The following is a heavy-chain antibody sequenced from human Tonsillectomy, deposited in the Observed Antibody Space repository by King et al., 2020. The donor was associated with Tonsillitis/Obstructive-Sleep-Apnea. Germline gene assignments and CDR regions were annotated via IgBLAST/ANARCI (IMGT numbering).Heavy chain of an antibody. CDR3: ARTLGTTAMAFYFDY. CDR1: GFTFSSYW. Sequence: VQLVESGGGLVQPGGSLGLSCAASGFTFSSYWMSWVRQAPGKGLEWVANIKQDGSEKYYVDSVKGRFTISRDNAKNSLYLQMNSLRAEDTAVYYCARTLGTTAMAFYFDYWGQGTLVTVSS. J-gene: IGHJ4*02. CDR2: IKQDGSEK. V-gene: IGHV3-7*03. D-gene: IGHD5-18*01.